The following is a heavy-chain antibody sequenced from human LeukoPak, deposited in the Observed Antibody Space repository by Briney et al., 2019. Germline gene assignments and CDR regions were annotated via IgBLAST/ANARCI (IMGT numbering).Heavy chain of an antibody. J-gene: IGHJ6*02. CDR2: IYYSGST. V-gene: IGHV4-59*01. CDR1: GGSISSYY. D-gene: IGHD3-16*01. CDR3: ARDHLGPYYYYGMDV. Sequence: SETLSLTCTVSGGSISSYYWSWIRQPPGKGXEWIGYIYYSGSTNYNPSLKSRVTISVDTSKNQFSLKLSSVTAADTAVYYCARDHLGPYYYYGMDVWGQGTTVTVSS.